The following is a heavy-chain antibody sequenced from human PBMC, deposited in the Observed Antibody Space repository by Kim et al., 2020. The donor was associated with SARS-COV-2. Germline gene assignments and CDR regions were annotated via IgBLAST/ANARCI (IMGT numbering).Heavy chain of an antibody. Sequence: GGSLRLSCAASGFTFSSYSMNWVRQAPGKGLEWVSSISSTSSNKYYADSVKGRFTISRDNAKNSLYLQMNSLRAEDTAMYYCARVGFYDFWSGSNYFDYWGQGTLVTVSS. V-gene: IGHV3-21*01. D-gene: IGHD3-3*01. CDR1: GFTFSSYS. J-gene: IGHJ4*02. CDR2: ISSTSSNK. CDR3: ARVGFYDFWSGSNYFDY.